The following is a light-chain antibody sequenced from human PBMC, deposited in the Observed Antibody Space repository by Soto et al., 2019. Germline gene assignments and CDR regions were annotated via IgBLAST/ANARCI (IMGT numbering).Light chain of an antibody. Sequence: IVFTQSPGTLSLPPGDRATLSYRASQSVSSSYLAWYQQKPGQAPRLLIYGASSRATGIPDRFSGSGSGTDFTLTISRLEPEDFAVYYCQQYGSPITFGQGTRLEI. CDR3: QQYGSPIT. CDR2: GAS. V-gene: IGKV3-20*01. CDR1: QSVSSSY. J-gene: IGKJ5*01.